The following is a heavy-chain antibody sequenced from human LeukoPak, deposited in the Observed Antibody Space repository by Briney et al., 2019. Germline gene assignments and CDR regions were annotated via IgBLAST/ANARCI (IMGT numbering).Heavy chain of an antibody. Sequence: SETLSLTCSVSGGSISSLYWSWIRQPPGQGLEWIGYIYYTGSTNYNPSLKSRVTMFVDMSKNQFSLRLSSVTAADTAVYYCARHRAYSSSSPFDYWGQGTLVTVSS. CDR1: GGSISSLY. CDR3: ARHRAYSSSSPFDY. J-gene: IGHJ4*02. V-gene: IGHV4-59*08. CDR2: IYYTGST. D-gene: IGHD6-6*01.